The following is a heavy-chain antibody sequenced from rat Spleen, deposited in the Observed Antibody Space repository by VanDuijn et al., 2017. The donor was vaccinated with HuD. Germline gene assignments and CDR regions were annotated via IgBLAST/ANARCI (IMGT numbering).Heavy chain of an antibody. CDR2: ISTGGGNT. D-gene: IGHD1-10*01. CDR3: TTTWNFDY. Sequence: EVKLVESGGGLVQPGRSLKLSCAASGFNFNDYWMGWVRQAPTKGLEWVASISTGGGNTYYRDSVKGRFTISRDNAKSTLYLQMNSLRSEDTATYYCTTTWNFDYWGQGVMVTVSS. CDR1: GFNFNDYW. V-gene: IGHV5-25*01. J-gene: IGHJ2*01.